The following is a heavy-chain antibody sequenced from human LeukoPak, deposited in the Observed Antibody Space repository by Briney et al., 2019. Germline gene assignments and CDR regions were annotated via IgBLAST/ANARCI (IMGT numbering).Heavy chain of an antibody. CDR1: GGSISSYY. Sequence: SETLSLTCTVSGGSISSYYWSWIRQPPGKGLEWIGYIYYSGSTNYNPSLKSRVTISVDTSKNQFSLKLSSVTAADTAVYYCARVAGRYTNYFDYWGQETLVSVSS. CDR2: IYYSGST. D-gene: IGHD1-1*01. J-gene: IGHJ4*02. V-gene: IGHV4-59*01. CDR3: ARVAGRYTNYFDY.